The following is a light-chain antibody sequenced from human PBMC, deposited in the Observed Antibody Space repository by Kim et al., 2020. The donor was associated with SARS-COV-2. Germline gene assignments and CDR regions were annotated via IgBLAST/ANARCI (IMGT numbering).Light chain of an antibody. CDR2: GAS. J-gene: IGKJ2*01. V-gene: IGKV1-39*01. CDR1: QSIDTS. CDR3: QQSYSTPYT. Sequence: DIQLTQSPSSLSASVGDRVSITCRSSQSIDTSLHWFQQRPGKAPALLVRGASALQSDIPSRFSGTGSGTDFTLTIDTLQPEDFATCYCQQSYSTPYTFGQGTKLEI.